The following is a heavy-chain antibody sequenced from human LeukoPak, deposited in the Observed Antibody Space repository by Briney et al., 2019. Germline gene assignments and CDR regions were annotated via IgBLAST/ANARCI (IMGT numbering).Heavy chain of an antibody. CDR3: ARRPDYXXXFDP. D-gene: IGHD3-16*01. Sequence: KISXKGSGYSFXXXXXGWXRXLXGXGXXWXGIIYPGDSDTRYSPSFQGQVTISADKSISTAYLQWSSLKASDTAMYYCARRPDYXXXFDPWGQGTLVTVXS. J-gene: IGHJ5*02. CDR2: IYPGDSDT. V-gene: IGHV5-51*01. CDR1: GYSFXXXX.